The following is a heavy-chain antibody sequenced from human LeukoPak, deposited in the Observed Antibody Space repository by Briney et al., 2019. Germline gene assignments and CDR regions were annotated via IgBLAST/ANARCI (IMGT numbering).Heavy chain of an antibody. J-gene: IGHJ4*02. CDR1: GFTFSGYA. Sequence: GGSLRLSCAASGFTFSGYAMSWVRQAGGKGRDCVSSIRGSCGNTYSAASVTGPFTISRATSKNTLYLQMNSLRAEDTAVYYCANLNEWEPCCWGQGTLVTASS. CDR2: IRGSCGNT. D-gene: IGHD1-26*01. CDR3: ANLNEWEPCC. V-gene: IGHV3-23*01.